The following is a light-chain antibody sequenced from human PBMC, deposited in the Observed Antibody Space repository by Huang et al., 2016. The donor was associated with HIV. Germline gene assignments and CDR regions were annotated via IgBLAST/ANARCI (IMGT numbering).Light chain of an antibody. CDR3: IQALQTPWT. CDR2: LNS. J-gene: IGKJ1*01. V-gene: IGKV2-28*01. Sequence: DIVVTQSPLSLPVTPGGPASISCRSSQSLLHSNGYNYLHWYLQKPGQSPQLLIYLNSNRASGVPDRFSGSGSGTDFTLRISKVEAEDVGVYYCIQALQTPWTFGQGTKVEI. CDR1: QSLLHSNGYNY.